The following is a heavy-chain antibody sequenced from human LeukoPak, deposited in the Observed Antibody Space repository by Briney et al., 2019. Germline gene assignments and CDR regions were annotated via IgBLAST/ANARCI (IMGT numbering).Heavy chain of an antibody. CDR2: INPSGGST. D-gene: IGHD3-10*01. V-gene: IGHV1-46*01. CDR1: GYTFTGYY. J-gene: IGHJ4*02. CDR3: ARDSGMVRGTVDY. Sequence: ASVKVSCKASGYTFTGYYMHWVRQAPGQGLEWMGIINPSGGSTSYAQKFQGRVTMTRDTSTCTVYMELSSLRSEDTAVYYCARDSGMVRGTVDYWGQGTLVTVSS.